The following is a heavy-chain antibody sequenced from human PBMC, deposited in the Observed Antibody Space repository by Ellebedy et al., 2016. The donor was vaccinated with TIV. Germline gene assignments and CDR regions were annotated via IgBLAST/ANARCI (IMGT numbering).Heavy chain of an antibody. CDR3: ARDLGRFDP. CDR2: IYYSGST. J-gene: IGHJ5*02. CDR1: GGSISSYY. Sequence: MPSETLSLTCTVSGGSISSYYWSWIRQPPGKGLEWIGYIYYSGSTNYNPSLKSRVTISVDTSKNQFSLKLSSVTAADTAVYYCARDLGRFDPWGQGALVTVSS. V-gene: IGHV4-59*01.